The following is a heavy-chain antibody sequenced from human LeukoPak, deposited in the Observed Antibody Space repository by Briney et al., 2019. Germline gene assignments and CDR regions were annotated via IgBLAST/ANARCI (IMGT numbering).Heavy chain of an antibody. CDR3: ARDGSGYGAFDI. J-gene: IGHJ3*02. CDR2: INPNSGGT. V-gene: IGHV1-2*02. CDR1: GYTFTGYY. Sequence: ASVKVSCKASGYTFTGYYMHWVRQAPGQGLEWMGWINPNSGGTNYAQKFQGRVTMTRDTSISTAYMELSSLRSEDTAVYYCARDGSGYGAFDIWGQGTMVTVSS. D-gene: IGHD3-3*01.